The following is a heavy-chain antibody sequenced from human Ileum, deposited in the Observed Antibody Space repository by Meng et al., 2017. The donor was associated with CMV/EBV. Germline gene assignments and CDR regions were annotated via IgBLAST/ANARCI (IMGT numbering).Heavy chain of an antibody. J-gene: IGHJ5*02. V-gene: IGHV4-61*02. Sequence: QVPVRGSGHGRGKPSRTRSLPCTVSGGSVSPEGHYWTWIRQPAGKGLEWIGRIYTTGSTNYNPSLKSRVTISMDTSKNQFSLKLRSVTAADTAVYFCARGEYASSSFWFDPWGQGTLVTVSS. CDR1: GGSVSPEGHY. CDR3: ARGEYASSSFWFDP. CDR2: IYTTGST. D-gene: IGHD2-8*01.